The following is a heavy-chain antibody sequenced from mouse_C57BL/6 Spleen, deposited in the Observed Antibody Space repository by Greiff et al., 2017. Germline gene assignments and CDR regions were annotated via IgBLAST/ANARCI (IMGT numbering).Heavy chain of an antibody. CDR3: AIGDSSGLFAY. CDR2: IHPSDSDT. V-gene: IGHV1-74*01. Sequence: QVQLQQPGAELVKPGASVKVSCKASGYTFTSYWMHWVKQRPGQGLEWIGRIHPSDSDTNYNQKFKGKATLTVDKSSSTAYMQLSSLTSEDSAVDYCAIGDSSGLFAYWGQGTLVTVSA. D-gene: IGHD3-2*02. J-gene: IGHJ3*01. CDR1: GYTFTSYW.